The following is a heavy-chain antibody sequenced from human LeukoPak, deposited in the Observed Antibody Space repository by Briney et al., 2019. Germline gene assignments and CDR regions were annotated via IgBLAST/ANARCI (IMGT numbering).Heavy chain of an antibody. CDR3: VRGDSRDY. Sequence: PGRSLRLSCAASGFTFDDYAMHWVRQAPGKGLEWVSGISWNSGSIGYADSVKGRLTISRDNAKNSLYLQINSLRAEDTAVYYCVRGDSRDYWGQGTLVTVSS. V-gene: IGHV3-9*01. D-gene: IGHD6-13*01. CDR1: GFTFDDYA. CDR2: ISWNSGSI. J-gene: IGHJ4*02.